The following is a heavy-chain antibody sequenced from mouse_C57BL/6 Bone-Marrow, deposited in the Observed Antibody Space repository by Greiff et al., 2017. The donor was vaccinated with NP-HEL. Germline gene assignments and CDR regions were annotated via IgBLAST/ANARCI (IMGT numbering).Heavy chain of an antibody. Sequence: QVQLQQPGAELVKPGASVKMSCKASGYTFTSYWINWVKQRPGQGLEWIGDIYPGSGSTNYNEKFKSKATLTVDTSSSTAYMQLSSLTSEDSAGYYGARSRIYYGYDWGQGTTLTVSS. CDR1: GYTFTSYW. CDR3: ARSRIYYGYD. J-gene: IGHJ2*01. CDR2: IYPGSGST. V-gene: IGHV1-55*01. D-gene: IGHD2-2*01.